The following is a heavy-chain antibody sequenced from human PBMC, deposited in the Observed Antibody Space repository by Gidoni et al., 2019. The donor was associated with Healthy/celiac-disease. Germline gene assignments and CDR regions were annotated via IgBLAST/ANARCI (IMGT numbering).Heavy chain of an antibody. Sequence: QVQLVQSGAEVKKPGASVKVSCKASGYTFTGYYMHWVRPAPGQGLEWMGWINPNSGGTYYAQKFQGRVTMTRDTSISTAYMELSRLRSDDTAVYYCAHQTGRSMYWGQGTLVTVSS. V-gene: IGHV1-2*02. J-gene: IGHJ4*02. CDR1: GYTFTGYY. CDR2: INPNSGGT. CDR3: AHQTGRSMY. D-gene: IGHD1-1*01.